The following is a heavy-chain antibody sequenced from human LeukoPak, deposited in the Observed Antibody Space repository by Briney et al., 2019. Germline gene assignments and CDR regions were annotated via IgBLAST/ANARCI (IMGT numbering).Heavy chain of an antibody. CDR3: AKRQNSGSYFDY. D-gene: IGHD1-26*01. V-gene: IGHV3-23*01. CDR2: ISGSDGST. Sequence: GGSPRLSCAASGFTFSSYAVSLVRQAPGKGLEWVSAISGSDGSTYYADSVKGRFTISRDNSKNTLYLQMNSLRAEDTAVYYCAKRQNSGSYFDYWGQGTLVTVSS. CDR1: GFTFSSYA. J-gene: IGHJ4*02.